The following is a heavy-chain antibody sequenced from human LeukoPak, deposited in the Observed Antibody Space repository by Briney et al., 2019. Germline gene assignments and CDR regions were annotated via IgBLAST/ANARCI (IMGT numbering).Heavy chain of an antibody. CDR3: AKDPTNPGIAVAGADY. D-gene: IGHD6-19*01. Sequence: GGSLRLSCAASGFTFSSYGMSWVRQAPGKGLEWVSAISGSGGSTYYADSVKGRFTISRDNSKNTLYLQMNSLRAEDTAVYYCAKDPTNPGIAVAGADYWGQGTLVTVSS. V-gene: IGHV3-23*01. J-gene: IGHJ4*02. CDR1: GFTFSSYG. CDR2: ISGSGGST.